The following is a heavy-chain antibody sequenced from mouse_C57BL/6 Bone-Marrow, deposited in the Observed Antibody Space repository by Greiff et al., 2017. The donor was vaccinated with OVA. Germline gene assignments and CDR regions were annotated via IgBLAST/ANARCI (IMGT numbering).Heavy chain of an antibody. CDR3: ARSYYGSI. Sequence: EVKLVESGGGLVKPGGSLKLSCAASGFTFSSYTMSWVRQTPEKRLEWVATISGGGGNTYYPDSVKGRFTISRDNAKNTLYLQLSSLRSEDTALYYCARSYYGSIWGQGTTLTVSS. V-gene: IGHV5-9*01. CDR1: GFTFSSYT. D-gene: IGHD1-1*01. CDR2: ISGGGGNT. J-gene: IGHJ2*01.